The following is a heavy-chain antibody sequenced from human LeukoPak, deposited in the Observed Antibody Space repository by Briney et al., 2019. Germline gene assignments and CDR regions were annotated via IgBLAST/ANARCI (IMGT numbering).Heavy chain of an antibody. J-gene: IGHJ6*03. V-gene: IGHV4-4*07. CDR2: IYTSGST. D-gene: IGHD6-13*01. CDR1: GGSISSYY. Sequence: PSETLSLTCTVSGGSISSYYWSWIRQPAGKGLEWIGRIYTSGSTNYNPSLKSRVTMSVDTSKNQFSLKLSSVTAADTAVYYCARANSSSWFDYYYYVDVWGKGTTVTVSS. CDR3: ARANSSSWFDYYYYVDV.